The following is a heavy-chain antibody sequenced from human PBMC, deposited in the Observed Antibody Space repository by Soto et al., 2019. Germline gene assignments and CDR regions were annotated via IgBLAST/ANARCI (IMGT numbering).Heavy chain of an antibody. D-gene: IGHD2-2*01. CDR2: IIPILGIA. CDR1: GGTFSSYT. Sequence: QVQLVQSGAEVKKPGSSVKVSCKASGGTFSSYTISWVRQAPGQGLEWMGRIIPILGIANYAQKFQGRVTITADKSTSTAYMELSSLRSEDTAVYYCARELLEYQLLEPRWFDPWGQGTLVTVSS. V-gene: IGHV1-69*08. J-gene: IGHJ5*02. CDR3: ARELLEYQLLEPRWFDP.